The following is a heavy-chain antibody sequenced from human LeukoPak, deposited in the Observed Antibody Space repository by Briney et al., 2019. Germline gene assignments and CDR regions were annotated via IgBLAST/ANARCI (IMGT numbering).Heavy chain of an antibody. V-gene: IGHV1-24*01. CDR3: ATIVVVPAALVD. CDR1: GYTLTELS. Sequence: ASVKVSCKVSGYTLTELSMHWVRQAPGKGLEWMGGFDPEDGETIYAQKFQGRVTMTEDTSTDTAYMELSSLRSEDTAVYYCATIVVVPAALVDWGQGTLVTVSS. CDR2: FDPEDGET. J-gene: IGHJ4*02. D-gene: IGHD2-2*01.